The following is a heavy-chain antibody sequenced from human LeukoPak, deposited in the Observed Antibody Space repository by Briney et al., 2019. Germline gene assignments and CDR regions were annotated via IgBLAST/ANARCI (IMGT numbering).Heavy chain of an antibody. CDR2: ISYDGSNK. CDR3: ASDGFGFRRIVVVPAATDS. CDR1: GFTFSSYA. J-gene: IGHJ4*02. D-gene: IGHD2-2*01. Sequence: GGSLRLSCAASGFTFSSYAMHWVRQAPGKGLEWVAVISYDGSNKYYADSVKGRFTISRDNSKNTLYLQMNSLRAVDTAVYHCASDGFGFRRIVVVPAATDSWGQGTLVTVSS. V-gene: IGHV3-30-3*01.